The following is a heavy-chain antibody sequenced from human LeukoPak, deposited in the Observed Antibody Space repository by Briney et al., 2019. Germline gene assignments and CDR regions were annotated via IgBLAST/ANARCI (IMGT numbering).Heavy chain of an antibody. D-gene: IGHD1-1*01. CDR1: GFTFSSYS. Sequence: GSLRLSCAASGFTFSSYSMNWVRQAPGKGLEWVSYISSGSSAIYYADSVKGRFTISRDNAKNSLSLQMNSLRAEDTAVYYCARERVRASLDYWGQGTLVTVSS. V-gene: IGHV3-48*04. J-gene: IGHJ4*02. CDR2: ISSGSSAI. CDR3: ARERVRASLDY.